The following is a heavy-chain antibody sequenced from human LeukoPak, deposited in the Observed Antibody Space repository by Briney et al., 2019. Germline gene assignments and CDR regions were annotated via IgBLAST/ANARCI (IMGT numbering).Heavy chain of an antibody. D-gene: IGHD5-24*01. CDR2: IYTSGST. V-gene: IGHV4-61*02. CDR1: GGSISSGSYY. Sequence: SETLSLTCTVSGGSISSGSYYWRWLRQPAGTGLEWFGRIYTSGSTYYNPSLKSRITISVDTSKNQFSLKLSSVTAADTAVYYCAAGWLQLPHYFDYWGQGSLVTVSS. CDR3: AAGWLQLPHYFDY. J-gene: IGHJ4*02.